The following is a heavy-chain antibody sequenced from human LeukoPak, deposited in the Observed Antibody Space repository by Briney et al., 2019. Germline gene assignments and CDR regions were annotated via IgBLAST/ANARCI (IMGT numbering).Heavy chain of an antibody. V-gene: IGHV4-39*07. D-gene: IGHD6-19*01. J-gene: IGHJ4*02. CDR1: GGSISSSSYY. Sequence: SETLSLTCTVSGGSISSSSYYWGWIRQPPGKGLEWIGSIYYSGSTNYNPSLKSRVTISVDTSKNQFSLKLSSVTAADTAVYYCAVRAVAGDFDYWGQGTLVTVSS. CDR3: AVRAVAGDFDY. CDR2: IYYSGST.